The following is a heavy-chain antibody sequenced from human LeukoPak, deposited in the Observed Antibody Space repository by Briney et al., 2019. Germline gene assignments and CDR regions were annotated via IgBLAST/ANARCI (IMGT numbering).Heavy chain of an antibody. V-gene: IGHV1-2*02. CDR3: ARMALDGGDSIGFDS. J-gene: IGHJ5*01. CDR1: GYTFTDYF. D-gene: IGHD2-21*02. Sequence: ASVKVSCKASGYTFTDYFIHWVRQAPGQALEWMGWINPNIGDASYAQKFQDRVTMTRDRSINTAYMELSRRTSDDTAVYYCARMALDGGDSIGFDSWGQGTLVTVSS. CDR2: INPNIGDA.